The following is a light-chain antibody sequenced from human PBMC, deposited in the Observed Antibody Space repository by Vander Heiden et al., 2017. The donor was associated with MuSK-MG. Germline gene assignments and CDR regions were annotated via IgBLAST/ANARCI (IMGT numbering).Light chain of an antibody. CDR1: QSISLY. Sequence: DIQMTQSPSSLSASVGDRVTITCRASQSISLYLNWYQQKPGKAPQLLIYVTSSLQSGVPSRFSGSGSGTDFTLTISSLQPEDFATYYCQQSFSTPHTFGQGTQLDIK. J-gene: IGKJ5*01. CDR3: QQSFSTPHT. V-gene: IGKV1-39*01. CDR2: VTS.